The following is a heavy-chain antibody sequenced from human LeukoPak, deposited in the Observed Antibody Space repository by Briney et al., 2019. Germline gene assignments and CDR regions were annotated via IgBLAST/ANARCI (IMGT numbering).Heavy chain of an antibody. CDR2: INHSGST. J-gene: IGHJ4*02. Sequence: SETLSLTCAVYGGSFSGYYWSWIRQPPGKGLEWIGEINHSGSTNYNPSLKSRVTISVDTSKNQFSLKLSSVTAADTAVYYCARESSWYHHFDYWGQGTLVTVSS. V-gene: IGHV4-34*01. D-gene: IGHD6-13*01. CDR1: GGSFSGYY. CDR3: ARESSWYHHFDY.